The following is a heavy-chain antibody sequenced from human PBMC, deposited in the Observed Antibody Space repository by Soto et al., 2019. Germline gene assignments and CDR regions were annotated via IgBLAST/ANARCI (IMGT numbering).Heavy chain of an antibody. CDR3: ARAPFGVGKNYYYYGMDV. V-gene: IGHV4-39*07. D-gene: IGHD3-3*01. Sequence: ASETLSLTCTVSGGSISSSTYYWGWMRQPPGKGLEWIASFFIGGNTYYNPSLKSRVTISVDTSKNQFSLKLSSVTAADTAVYYCARAPFGVGKNYYYYGMDVWGQGTTVTVSS. CDR2: FFIGGNT. CDR1: GGSISSSTYY. J-gene: IGHJ6*02.